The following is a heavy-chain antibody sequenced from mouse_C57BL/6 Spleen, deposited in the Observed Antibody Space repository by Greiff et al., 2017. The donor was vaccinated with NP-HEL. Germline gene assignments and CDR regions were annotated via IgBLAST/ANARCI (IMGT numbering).Heavy chain of an antibody. CDR3: ARGSYYGYDRSYYFDY. CDR1: GYAFSSSW. Sequence: QVQLQQSGPELVKPGASVKISCKASGYAFSSSWMNWVKQRPGKGLEWIGRIYPGDGDTNYNGKFKGKATLTADKSSSTAYMQLSSLTSEDYAVYFCARGSYYGYDRSYYFDYWGQGTTLTVSS. V-gene: IGHV1-82*01. J-gene: IGHJ2*01. CDR2: IYPGDGDT. D-gene: IGHD2-9*01.